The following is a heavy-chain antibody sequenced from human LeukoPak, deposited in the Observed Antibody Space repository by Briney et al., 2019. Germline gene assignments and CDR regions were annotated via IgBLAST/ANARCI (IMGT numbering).Heavy chain of an antibody. CDR3: ARVLHKRNYDSSTYYGY. CDR1: GFTFGDYA. V-gene: IGHV3-48*01. D-gene: IGHD3-22*01. J-gene: IGHJ4*02. CDR2: ISSSSSTI. Sequence: PGGSLRLSCTASGFTFGDYAMSWVRQAPGKGLEWVSHISSSSSTIYYADSVKGRFTISRDNAKNSLYLQMNSLRAEDTAVYYCARVLHKRNYDSSTYYGYWGQGTLVTVSS.